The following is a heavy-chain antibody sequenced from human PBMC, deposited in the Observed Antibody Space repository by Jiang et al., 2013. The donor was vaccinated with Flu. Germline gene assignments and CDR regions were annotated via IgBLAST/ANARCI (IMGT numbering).Heavy chain of an antibody. J-gene: IGHJ4*02. CDR3: ASYDILTGYYTFDY. CDR2: NSDGSST. V-gene: IGHV3-74*01. D-gene: IGHD3-9*01. Sequence: NSDGSSTSYADSVKGRFTISRDNAKNTLYLQMNSLRAEDTAVYYCASYDILTGYYTFDYWGQGTLVTVSS.